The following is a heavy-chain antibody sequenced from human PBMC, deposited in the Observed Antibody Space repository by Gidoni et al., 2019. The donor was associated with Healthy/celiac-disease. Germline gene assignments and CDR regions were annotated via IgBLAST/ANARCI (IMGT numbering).Heavy chain of an antibody. V-gene: IGHV3-30*19. J-gene: IGHJ4*02. CDR3: ARAGLLVRSLNYYFDY. Sequence: QVQLVESGGGVVQPGRSLRLSCAASEFTFSSYGMHWVRQAPGKGLEWVAVISYDGSNKNEADSVQGRFTISRDNSKNTLYLQMNSLRAEDTAVYYCARAGLLVRSLNYYFDYWGLGTLVTVSS. CDR2: ISYDGSNK. CDR1: EFTFSSYG. D-gene: IGHD1-20*01.